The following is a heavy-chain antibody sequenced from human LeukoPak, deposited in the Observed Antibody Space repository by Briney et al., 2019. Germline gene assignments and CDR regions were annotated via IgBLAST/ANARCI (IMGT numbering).Heavy chain of an antibody. CDR1: GFTFSNAW. Sequence: GRSLRLSCAASGFTFSNAWMSWVRQAPGKGLEWVGRIKSKTDGGTTDYAAPVKGRFTISRDDSKNTLYLQMNSLKTEDTAVYYCTTPFNWNDVDYWGQGTLVTVSS. D-gene: IGHD1-20*01. V-gene: IGHV3-15*01. CDR2: IKSKTDGGTT. CDR3: TTPFNWNDVDY. J-gene: IGHJ4*02.